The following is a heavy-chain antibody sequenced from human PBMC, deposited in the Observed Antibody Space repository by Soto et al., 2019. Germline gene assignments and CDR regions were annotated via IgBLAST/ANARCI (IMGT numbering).Heavy chain of an antibody. V-gene: IGHV3-11*01. CDR2: ISSSGSTI. Sequence: PGGSLRLSCAASGSTFSDYYMSWIRQAPGKGLEWVSYISSSGSTIYYADSVKGRFTISRDNAKNSLYLQMNSLRAEDTAVYYCARYSGSREWDAFDIWGQGTMVTVSS. CDR3: ARYSGSREWDAFDI. D-gene: IGHD1-26*01. CDR1: GSTFSDYY. J-gene: IGHJ3*02.